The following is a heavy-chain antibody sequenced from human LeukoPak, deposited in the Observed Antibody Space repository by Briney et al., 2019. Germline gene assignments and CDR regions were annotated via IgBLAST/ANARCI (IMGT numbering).Heavy chain of an antibody. D-gene: IGHD3-10*01. CDR1: VFTFSDYF. J-gene: IGHJ4*02. V-gene: IGHV1-2*02. CDR2: IIPKSGAT. Sequence: GASVKVSCTASVFTFSDYFIHWVRQAPGQGLEWMGWIIPKSGATNFAQRFRDRVTVTSDTSTVSMELSRLTSDDTAVYYCARDLRSGGVTYGQDSWGQGTLVTVSS. CDR3: ARDLRSGGVTYGQDS.